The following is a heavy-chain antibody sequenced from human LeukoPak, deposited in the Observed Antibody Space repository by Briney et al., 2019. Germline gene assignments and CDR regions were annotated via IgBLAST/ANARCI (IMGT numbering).Heavy chain of an antibody. CDR3: TRSAYDYVWGSPDY. CDR2: IRSKANSYAT. J-gene: IGHJ4*02. D-gene: IGHD3-16*01. V-gene: IGHV3-73*01. CDR1: EFTFSGSA. Sequence: GGSLRLSRAASEFTFSGSAMHWVRQASGKGLEWVGRIRSKANSYATAYAASVKGRFTISRDDSKNTAYLQMNSLKTEDTAVYYCTRSAYDYVWGSPDYWGQGTLVTVSS.